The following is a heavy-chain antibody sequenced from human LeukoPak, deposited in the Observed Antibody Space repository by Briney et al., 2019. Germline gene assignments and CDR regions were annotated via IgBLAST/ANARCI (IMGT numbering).Heavy chain of an antibody. CDR3: ARDKSPYYYGSGSYSGGMDV. V-gene: IGHV6-1*01. CDR2: TYCRSKWYN. CDR1: GDSVSSNSAA. J-gene: IGHJ6*02. Sequence: SQTLSLTCAISGDSVSSNSAAWNWIRQSPSRGLEWLGRTYCRSKWYNDYAVSVKSRITINPDTSKNQFSLQLNSVTPEDTAVYYCARDKSPYYYGSGSYSGGMDVWGQGTTVTVSS. D-gene: IGHD3-10*01.